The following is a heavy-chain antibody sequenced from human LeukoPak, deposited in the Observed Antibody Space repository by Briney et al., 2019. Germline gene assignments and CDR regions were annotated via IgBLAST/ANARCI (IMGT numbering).Heavy chain of an antibody. J-gene: IGHJ4*02. CDR2: IKQDGSEK. CDR1: GFTFSNYW. V-gene: IGHV3-7*03. Sequence: GGSLRLSCVVSGFTFSNYWMSWVRQAPGKGLEWVANIKQDGSEKYYVDSVKGRFTISRDNAKNSLYLQMNSLRAEDTAVYYCARGFGRPWGQGTLVTVSS. CDR3: ARGFGRP. D-gene: IGHD3-10*01.